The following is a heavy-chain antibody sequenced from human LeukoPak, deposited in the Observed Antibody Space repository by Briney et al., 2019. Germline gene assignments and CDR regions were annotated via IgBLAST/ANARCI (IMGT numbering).Heavy chain of an antibody. D-gene: IGHD4-11*01. Sequence: GGSLRLSCAGSGFTFSSYGMSWVRQAPGKGLEWVSGISGSGGSTYYADFVKGRFTISRDNSKNTLYLQMNSLRAEDTAVYYCAKKSTTVITYYFDYWGQGTLVTVSS. V-gene: IGHV3-23*01. CDR2: ISGSGGST. CDR1: GFTFSSYG. J-gene: IGHJ4*02. CDR3: AKKSTTVITYYFDY.